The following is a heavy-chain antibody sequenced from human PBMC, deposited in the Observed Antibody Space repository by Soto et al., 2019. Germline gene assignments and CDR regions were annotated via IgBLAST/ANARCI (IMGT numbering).Heavy chain of an antibody. J-gene: IGHJ4*02. CDR2: INVANGDT. CDR3: ARKDYYGAGIYYFDH. D-gene: IGHD3-10*01. Sequence: QVQLVQSGAEVKKPGASVKVSCKASGYTFTAYPMHWVRPAPGQRLEWMGWINVANGDTGYSQKFQGRVTVTRDTSASTVYMELSILTSEDTAVYYCARKDYYGAGIYYFDHWGQGTLVTVSS. V-gene: IGHV1-3*01. CDR1: GYTFTAYP.